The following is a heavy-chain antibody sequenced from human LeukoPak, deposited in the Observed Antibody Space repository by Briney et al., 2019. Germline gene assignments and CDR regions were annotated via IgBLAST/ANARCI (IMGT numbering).Heavy chain of an antibody. D-gene: IGHD3-10*01. CDR1: GGSISSGGYY. V-gene: IGHV4-31*03. J-gene: IGHJ4*02. CDR2: IYYSGST. Sequence: PSETLSLTCTVSGGSISSGGYYWRWLRQHPGKGLEWIGYIYYSGSTYYNPSLKSRVTISVDTSKNQFSLKLSSVTAADTAVYYCARNSPVDYYGSGSDSLFDYWGQGTLVTVSS. CDR3: ARNSPVDYYGSGSDSLFDY.